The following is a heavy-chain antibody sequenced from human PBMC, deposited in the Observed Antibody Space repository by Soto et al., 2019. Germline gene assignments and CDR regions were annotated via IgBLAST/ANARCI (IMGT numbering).Heavy chain of an antibody. CDR1: GYNFTSNW. Sequence: GQPIKISYQGSGYNFTSNWVGWMRQMPGKGLEWMGIINPADSDIKYSPSFQGQVTISADKSIGTAYLQWSSLKASDTAMYYCARHQRDDASRKIDCWGQGTLVTVSS. CDR3: ARHQRDDASRKIDC. V-gene: IGHV5-51*01. D-gene: IGHD3-16*01. J-gene: IGHJ4*02. CDR2: INPADSDI.